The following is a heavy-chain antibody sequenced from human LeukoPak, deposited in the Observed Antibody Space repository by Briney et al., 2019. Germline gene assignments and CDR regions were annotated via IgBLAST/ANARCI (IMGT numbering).Heavy chain of an antibody. J-gene: IGHJ5*02. D-gene: IGHD2-15*01. V-gene: IGHV1-8*01. CDR3: ARELRSGGEDWFDP. Sequence: ASVKVSCKASGYTFTSYDFNWVRQATGQRPEWMGWMSPNSGDTGYAQKFQDRVTMTRNTSISTAYMELSSLRSEDTAVYYCARELRSGGEDWFDPWGQGTLVTVSS. CDR2: MSPNSGDT. CDR1: GYTFTSYD.